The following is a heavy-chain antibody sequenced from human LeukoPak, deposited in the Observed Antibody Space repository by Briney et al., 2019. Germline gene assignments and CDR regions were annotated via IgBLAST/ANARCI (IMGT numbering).Heavy chain of an antibody. D-gene: IGHD6-19*01. J-gene: IGHJ4*02. Sequence: PGGSLRLSCAASGLTVSSNYMSWVRQAPGKGLEWVAVIYNGGGTYYADSVKGRFAISRDNSKNTLYLQINSLRVEDTAIYYCARDDTAVAGQDYWGQGTLVTVSS. CDR2: IYNGGGT. CDR1: GLTVSSNY. CDR3: ARDDTAVAGQDY. V-gene: IGHV3-66*01.